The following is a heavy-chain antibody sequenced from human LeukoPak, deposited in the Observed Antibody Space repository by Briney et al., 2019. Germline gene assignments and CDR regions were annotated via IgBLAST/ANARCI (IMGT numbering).Heavy chain of an antibody. CDR1: GFVFDDHA. CDR2: LSGDGGST. V-gene: IGHV3-43*02. D-gene: IGHD2-15*01. CDR3: AKGYCTGGRCYYIAN. Sequence: GGSATLSCAASGFVFDDHAMHWVRQAPGKGPEWVSLLSGDGGSTYYADSVKGRFTISRDNSKNSLYLQMNSLRTEDSAFYYCAKGYCTGGRCYYIANWGQGTLVTVSS. J-gene: IGHJ4*02.